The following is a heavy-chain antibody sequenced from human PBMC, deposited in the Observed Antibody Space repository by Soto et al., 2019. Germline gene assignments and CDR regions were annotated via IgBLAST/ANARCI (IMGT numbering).Heavy chain of an antibody. V-gene: IGHV4-59*08. CDR2: VSYTGST. Sequence: SETLSLTCTVSGASMSPDYWGWIRQFPAKGLQWIGYVSYTGSTNYDPALKGRVTFSADSSRGQFSLRLNSVTAADTAVYYCARTVLGPDLLADSFVDYYYYMDVWGQGTTVTAP. CDR1: GASMSPDY. CDR3: ARTVLGPDLLADSFVDYYYYMDV. J-gene: IGHJ6*03. D-gene: IGHD3-9*01.